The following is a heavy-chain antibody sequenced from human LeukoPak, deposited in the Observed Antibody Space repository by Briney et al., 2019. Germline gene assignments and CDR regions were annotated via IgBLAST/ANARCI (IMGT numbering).Heavy chain of an antibody. Sequence: PSETLSLTCTVSGVSTTNGIYYWAWIRQPPGKGLEWIGSVHNVGSTYYNLSLRSRVTMSIDTSKSQFSLRLNSVTAADTAVYYCARHAEYNSGWHFYLDHWGQGILVTVSS. CDR3: ARHAEYNSGWHFYLDH. V-gene: IGHV4-39*01. D-gene: IGHD6-19*01. J-gene: IGHJ4*02. CDR1: GVSTTNGIYY. CDR2: VHNVGST.